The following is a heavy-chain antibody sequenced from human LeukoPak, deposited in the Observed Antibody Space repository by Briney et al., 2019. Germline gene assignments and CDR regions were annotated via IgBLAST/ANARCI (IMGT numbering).Heavy chain of an antibody. CDR1: GFTFSSYG. CDR2: ISYDGSNK. Sequence: PGGSLRLSCAASGFTFSSYGMHWVRQAPGKGLEWVAVISYDGSNKYYADSVKGRFTISRDNSKNTLYLQMNSLRAEDTAVYYCARFDYGDFVGAADYWGQGTLVTVSS. D-gene: IGHD4-17*01. V-gene: IGHV3-30*03. J-gene: IGHJ4*02. CDR3: ARFDYGDFVGAADY.